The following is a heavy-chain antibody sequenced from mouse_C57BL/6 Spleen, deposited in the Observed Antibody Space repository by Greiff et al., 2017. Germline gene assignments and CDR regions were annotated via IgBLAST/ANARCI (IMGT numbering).Heavy chain of an antibody. CDR1: GYAFSSSW. CDR2: IYPGDGDT. J-gene: IGHJ3*01. CDR3: ASPPKTLYYYGSSPFAY. Sequence: VQLQQSGPELVKPGASVKISCKASGYAFSSSWMNWVKQRPGKGLEWIGRIYPGDGDTNYNGKFKGKATLTADKSSSTAYMQLSSLTSEDSAVYFCASPPKTLYYYGSSPFAYWGQGTLVTVSA. D-gene: IGHD1-1*01. V-gene: IGHV1-82*01.